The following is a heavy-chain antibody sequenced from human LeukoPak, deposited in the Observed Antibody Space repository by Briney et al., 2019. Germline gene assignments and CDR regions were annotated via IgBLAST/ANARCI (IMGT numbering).Heavy chain of an antibody. Sequence: SETLSLTCAVSGYSISSGYYWGWIRQPPGKGLEWIGSIYHSGSTYYNPSLKSRVTISVDTSKNQFSLKLSSVTAADTAVYYCARGSSWYYFDYWGQGTLVTVSS. D-gene: IGHD6-13*01. V-gene: IGHV4-38-2*01. J-gene: IGHJ4*02. CDR3: ARGSSWYYFDY. CDR2: IYHSGST. CDR1: GYSISSGYY.